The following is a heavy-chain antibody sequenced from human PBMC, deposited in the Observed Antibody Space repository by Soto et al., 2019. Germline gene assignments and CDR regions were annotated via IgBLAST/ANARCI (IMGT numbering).Heavy chain of an antibody. CDR1: GGSISSGGYY. D-gene: IGHD6-6*01. CDR2: IYYSGST. CDR3: ARVGLVDYGMDV. J-gene: IGHJ6*02. V-gene: IGHV4-31*03. Sequence: TLSPTCTFSGGSISSGGYYWSWIRQHPGKGLEWIGYIYYSGSTYYNPSLKSRVTISVDTSKNQFSLKLSSVTAADTAVYYCARVGLVDYGMDVWGQGTTVTVSS.